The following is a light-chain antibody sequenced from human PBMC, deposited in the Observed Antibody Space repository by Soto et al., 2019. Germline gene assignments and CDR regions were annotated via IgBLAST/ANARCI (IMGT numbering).Light chain of an antibody. CDR1: SSDVGGYNY. CDR2: DVS. Sequence: QSALTQPASVSGSPGQSITISCTGTSSDVGGYNYVSWYQQHPGKAPKLMIYDVSNRPSGVSNRFSGSKSGNTASLTISGIQAEDEADYYCSSYTSSSTLPGVFGSGTKLTVL. CDR3: SSYTSSSTLPGV. V-gene: IGLV2-14*01. J-gene: IGLJ1*01.